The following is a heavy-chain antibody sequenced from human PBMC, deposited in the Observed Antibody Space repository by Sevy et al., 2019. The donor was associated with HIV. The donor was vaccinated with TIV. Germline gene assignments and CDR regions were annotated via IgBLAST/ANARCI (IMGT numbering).Heavy chain of an antibody. D-gene: IGHD3-10*01. CDR1: GFTFDDYG. CDR2: INWHGGNT. CDR3: ARGLPSDNDPTSGVHDY. Sequence: GGSLRLSCVVSGFTFDDYGMSWVRQAAGKGLEWVSGINWHGGNTGYADSVKGRFTVSRDNAKNSLYLQMNNLRAEDTALYYCARGLPSDNDPTSGVHDYWGQGTLVTVSS. V-gene: IGHV3-20*04. J-gene: IGHJ4*02.